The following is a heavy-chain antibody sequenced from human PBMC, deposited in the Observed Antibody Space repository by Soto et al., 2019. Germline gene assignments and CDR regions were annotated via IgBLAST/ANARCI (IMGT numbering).Heavy chain of an antibody. J-gene: IGHJ4*02. CDR1: GFTFSNYA. D-gene: IGHD6-13*01. Sequence: QVQLVESGGGVVQPGRSLKLSCAASGFTFSNYAIHWVRQAPCKGLEWVAVIASDGKDKRYADSAKGRFTISRDNSKNTVYLQMNSLRGEDTAVYYCAKDGAIGAADYFFDYWGQGSLVTVSS. V-gene: IGHV3-30*18. CDR3: AKDGAIGAADYFFDY. CDR2: IASDGKDK.